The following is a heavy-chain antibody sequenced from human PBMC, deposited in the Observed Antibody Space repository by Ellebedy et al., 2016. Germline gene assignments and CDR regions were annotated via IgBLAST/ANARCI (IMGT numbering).Heavy chain of an antibody. CDR3: ARRPDGGLVPLDY. Sequence: SETLSLXXAVSGGSISSGGYSWSWIRQPPGKGLEWIGYINHSGSTNYNPSLKSRVTVSVDTSKNQFSLKLNSVTAADTAVYYCARRPDGGLVPLDYWGQGTLVTVSS. V-gene: IGHV4-30-2*01. D-gene: IGHD3/OR15-3a*01. CDR1: GGSISSGGYS. CDR2: INHSGST. J-gene: IGHJ4*02.